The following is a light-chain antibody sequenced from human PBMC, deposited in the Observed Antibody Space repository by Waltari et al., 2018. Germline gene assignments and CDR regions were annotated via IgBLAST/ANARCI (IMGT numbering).Light chain of an antibody. CDR1: VLAIKY. V-gene: IGLV3-27*01. J-gene: IGLJ2*01. CDR3: YCAADSNVRV. Sequence: SYDLTQPSSVSVSPGQTARITCSGDVLAIKYLRGFQQKPGQAPVLVIYKDSERPSGIPDRISGSTSETTVTLTISGGQVENDADYYSYCAADSNVRVYGGGTRLTVL. CDR2: KDS.